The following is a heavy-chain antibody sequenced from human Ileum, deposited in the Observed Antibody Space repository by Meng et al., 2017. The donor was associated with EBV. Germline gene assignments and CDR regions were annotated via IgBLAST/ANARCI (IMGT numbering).Heavy chain of an antibody. CDR1: VDSIINHD. CDR3: ARGSGAGGRDWFDP. Sequence: DHCKASVDSIINHDSGCCRQTAEKGLEWRGRRNSNSGTTGYGQKFQDRVTMTRNTSISTAYMELSSLTAEDTALYYCARGSGAGGRDWFDPWGQGTLVTVSS. J-gene: IGHJ5*02. D-gene: IGHD3-16*01. CDR2: RNSNSGTT. V-gene: IGHV1-8*02.